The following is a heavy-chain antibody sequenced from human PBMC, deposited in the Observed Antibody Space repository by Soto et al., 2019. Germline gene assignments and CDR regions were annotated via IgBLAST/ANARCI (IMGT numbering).Heavy chain of an antibody. CDR1: GDSITSYY. D-gene: IGHD2-2*03. J-gene: IGHJ3*01. V-gene: IGHV4-59*01. CDR2: IYYSGCT. CDR3: ARDLGIGSGPFDA. Sequence: QVQLQESRPGLVKPSETLSLTCTVSGDSITSYYWSWIRQPPGKALEWIGYIYYSGCTDNNPSLKSRVTISLDPAKKQFSLKLKSVTAADTAVYYCARDLGIGSGPFDAWGQGTMVTVSA.